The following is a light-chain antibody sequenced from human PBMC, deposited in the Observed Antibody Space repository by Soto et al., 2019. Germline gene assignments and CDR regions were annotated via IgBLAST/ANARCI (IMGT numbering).Light chain of an antibody. CDR2: EVS. V-gene: IGLV2-8*01. J-gene: IGLJ2*01. Sequence: QSALTQPPSASGSPGQSVTISCTGTSSDVGGYNFVSWYQQHPGKAPKLMIYEVSKRPSGVPDRFSGSKSGTSASLTVSGLQADDEADYYCASYADSINAVVFGGGTKLTVL. CDR3: ASYADSINAVV. CDR1: SSDVGGYNF.